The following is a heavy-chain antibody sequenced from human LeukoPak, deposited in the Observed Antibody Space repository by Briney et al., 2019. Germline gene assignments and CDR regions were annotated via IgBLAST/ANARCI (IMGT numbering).Heavy chain of an antibody. V-gene: IGHV4-39*01. Sequence: SETLSLTCTVSGGSISSSNYYWGWIRQPPGKGLEWIGSIYYSGSTYYNPSLKSRVTISVDTSKNQFSLKLSSVTAAETAVYFCARRYLGYCSGESCPLNYYGMDVWGQGTTVTVSS. J-gene: IGHJ6*02. D-gene: IGHD2-15*01. CDR1: GGSISSSNYY. CDR2: IYYSGST. CDR3: ARRYLGYCSGESCPLNYYGMDV.